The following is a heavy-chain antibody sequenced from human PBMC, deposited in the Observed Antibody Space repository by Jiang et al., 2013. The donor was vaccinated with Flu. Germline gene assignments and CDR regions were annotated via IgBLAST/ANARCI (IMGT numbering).Heavy chain of an antibody. CDR2: IYFSGSA. Sequence: GPGLVKPSQTLSLTCTVSGDSISSGDYYWSWIRQPPGKGLEWIGYIYFSGSAYYNPSLKSRAIISVDTSKNQFSLKLSSVTAADTAVYYCAKSGLTTDNYWGQGTLVTVSS. D-gene: IGHD4/OR15-4a*01. J-gene: IGHJ4*02. V-gene: IGHV4-30-4*01. CDR3: AKSGLTTDNY. CDR1: GDSISSGDYY.